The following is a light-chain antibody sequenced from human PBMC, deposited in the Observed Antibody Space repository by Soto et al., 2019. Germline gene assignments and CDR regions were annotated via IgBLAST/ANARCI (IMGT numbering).Light chain of an antibody. Sequence: DIVLTQSPGTLSLSPGDRATLSCRASQSVSTSYLDWYQQKPGQAPRLLIYGASSRATGIPDRFSGSGSGTDFTLTISGLEPEDFAVYYCQQYGNSRGTFGQGTKVEIK. CDR1: QSVSTSY. CDR2: GAS. CDR3: QQYGNSRGT. V-gene: IGKV3-20*01. J-gene: IGKJ1*01.